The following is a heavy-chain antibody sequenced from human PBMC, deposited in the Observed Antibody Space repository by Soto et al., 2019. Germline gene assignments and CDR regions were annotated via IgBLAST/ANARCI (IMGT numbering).Heavy chain of an antibody. J-gene: IGHJ4*02. CDR2: ISYDGSNK. D-gene: IGHD5-18*01. Sequence: GGSLRLSCAASGFTFSSYGMHWVRQAPGKGLEWVAVISYDGSNKYYADSVKGRFTISRDNSKNTLYLQMNSLRAEDTAVYYCAKEGYSYGDFDYWGQGTLVTVSS. CDR3: AKEGYSYGDFDY. CDR1: GFTFSSYG. V-gene: IGHV3-30*18.